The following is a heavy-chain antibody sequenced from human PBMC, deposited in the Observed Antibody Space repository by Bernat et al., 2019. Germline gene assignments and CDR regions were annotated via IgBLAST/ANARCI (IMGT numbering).Heavy chain of an antibody. D-gene: IGHD5-24*01. V-gene: IGHV3-23*01. CDR1: GFTFSTYA. J-gene: IGHJ4*02. CDR3: AKDGPWGGFNNRVDY. CDR2: ISGSGGST. Sequence: EVQLLESGGGLVQPGGSLRLSCAASGFTFSTYAMSWVRQAPGKGLEWVSAISGSGGSTYFADSVKGRFSISRDNSRNTLYLQMNSLRADDTAVYYCAKDGPWGGFNNRVDYWGQGTLVTVSS.